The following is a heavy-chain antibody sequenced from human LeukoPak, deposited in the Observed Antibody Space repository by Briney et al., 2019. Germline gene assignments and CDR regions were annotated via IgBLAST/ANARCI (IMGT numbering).Heavy chain of an antibody. V-gene: IGHV4-61*02. CDR3: AREDYYGSGSYYKVASFDC. CDR2: IYTSGST. D-gene: IGHD3-10*01. Sequence: SETLSLTCTVSNGSISSDTYYWSWIRQPAGKGLEWIGRIYTSGSTNYNPSLKSRVTISVDTSKNQFSLKLSSVTAADPAVYYCAREDYYGSGSYYKVASFDCWGQGTLVTVSS. J-gene: IGHJ4*02. CDR1: NGSISSDTYY.